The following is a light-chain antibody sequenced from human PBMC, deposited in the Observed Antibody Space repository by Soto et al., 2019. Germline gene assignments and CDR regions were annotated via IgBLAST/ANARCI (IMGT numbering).Light chain of an antibody. V-gene: IGKV3-15*01. J-gene: IGKJ1*01. CDR2: HAS. Sequence: EIVMTQSPATLSVSPGERVTLSCRASQSVSSNSAWYQQKPGQPPRLLFYHASTRATGIPARFSGSGSGTEFTLTISSLQSEDFAVYYCQQYNNWPWTFGQGTKVEIK. CDR1: QSVSSN. CDR3: QQYNNWPWT.